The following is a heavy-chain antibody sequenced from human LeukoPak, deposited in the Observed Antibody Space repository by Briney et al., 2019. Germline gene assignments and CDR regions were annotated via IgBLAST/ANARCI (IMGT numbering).Heavy chain of an antibody. J-gene: IGHJ4*02. CDR2: IYYSGST. V-gene: IGHV4-59*01. CDR1: GASISSYY. CDR3: ARTTYYYDISGYSYYFDD. Sequence: SETLSLTCTVSGASISSYYWSWIRQPPGKGLEWIGYIYYSGSTNYNPSLKSRVTISVDTSKNQFSLKLSSVTAADTAVYHCARTTYYYDISGYSYYFDDWGQGTLVTVSS. D-gene: IGHD3-22*01.